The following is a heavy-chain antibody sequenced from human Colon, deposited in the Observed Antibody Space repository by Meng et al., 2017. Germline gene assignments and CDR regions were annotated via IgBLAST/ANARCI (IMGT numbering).Heavy chain of an antibody. CDR2: INPNTGDT. CDR3: AREGNKGQQVEEFDY. CDR1: GYSLSGYY. V-gene: IGHV1-2*06. D-gene: IGHD6-13*01. Sequence: QGQRVQSGGEVKEPGASVKVSCKASGYSLSGYYMHWVRQVPGQGLEWMGRINPNTGDTNYAQKFQGRVTMTRDTSISTAYMELSRLSSDDTAVYYCAREGNKGQQVEEFDYWGQGTLVTVSS. J-gene: IGHJ4*02.